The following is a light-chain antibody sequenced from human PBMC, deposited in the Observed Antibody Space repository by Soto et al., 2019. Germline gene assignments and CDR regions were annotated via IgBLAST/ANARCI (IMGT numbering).Light chain of an antibody. CDR3: QQYMEWSPYT. CDR1: RSVGNR. J-gene: IGKJ2*01. CDR2: DVS. V-gene: IGKV3-15*01. Sequence: EIVMTQSPDTLSVSPGGRATLSCRASRSVGNRLAWYQQTPGQAPRLLLYDVSTRATGIPARFSGSGSGTEFTLTINSLQSEDFAVYYCQQYMEWSPYTFGQGTKLEIK.